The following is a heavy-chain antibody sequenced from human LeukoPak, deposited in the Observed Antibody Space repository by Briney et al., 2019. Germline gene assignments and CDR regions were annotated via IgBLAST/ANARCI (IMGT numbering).Heavy chain of an antibody. V-gene: IGHV4-30-2*01. D-gene: IGHD2-8*01. J-gene: IGHJ6*03. Sequence: PSETLSLTCTVSGGSISSGGYYWSWIRQPPGKGLEWIGYIYHSGSTYYNPSLKSRVTISVDRSKNQFSLKLSSVTAADTAVYYCARDLHMVPGASYYYYMDVWGKGTTVTVSS. CDR2: IYHSGST. CDR1: GGSISSGGYY. CDR3: ARDLHMVPGASYYYYMDV.